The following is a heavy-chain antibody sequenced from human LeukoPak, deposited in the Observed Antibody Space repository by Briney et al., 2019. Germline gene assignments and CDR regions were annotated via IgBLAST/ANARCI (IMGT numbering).Heavy chain of an antibody. CDR1: GGSISSGGYS. Sequence: SQTLSLTCAVSGGSISSGGYSWSWIRQPPGKGLEWIGYIYHSGSTYYNPSLKSRVTISVDRSKNQFSLKLSSVTAADTAVYYCASYDSSGYYSRYAFDIWGQGTMVTVSS. D-gene: IGHD3-22*01. CDR3: ASYDSSGYYSRYAFDI. J-gene: IGHJ3*02. V-gene: IGHV4-30-2*02. CDR2: IYHSGST.